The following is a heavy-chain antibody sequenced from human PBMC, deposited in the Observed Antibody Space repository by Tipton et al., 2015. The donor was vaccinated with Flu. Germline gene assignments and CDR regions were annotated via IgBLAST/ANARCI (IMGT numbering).Heavy chain of an antibody. D-gene: IGHD3-10*01. CDR3: ARGSGSGTYMIFDY. CDR1: GASINSNF. Sequence: TLSLTCTVSGASINSNFWSWIRQPAGKGLEWIGRTYTSGSTKYNPSLKSRVTMSVGTSKNHFSLKLSSVTAADTAVYYCARGSGSGTYMIFDYWGQGTLVTVSS. J-gene: IGHJ4*02. CDR2: TYTSGST. V-gene: IGHV4-4*07.